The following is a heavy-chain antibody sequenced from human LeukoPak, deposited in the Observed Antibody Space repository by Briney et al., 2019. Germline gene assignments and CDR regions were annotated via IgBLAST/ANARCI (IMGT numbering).Heavy chain of an antibody. Sequence: PGRSLRLSCAASGFAFSSYGMHWVRQAPGKGLEWVAVISYDGSNKYYADSVKGRFTISRDNSKNTLYLQMNSLRAEDTAVYYCAKDAKSGMDVWGQGTTVTVSS. CDR1: GFAFSSYG. CDR2: ISYDGSNK. V-gene: IGHV3-30*18. J-gene: IGHJ6*02. CDR3: AKDAKSGMDV.